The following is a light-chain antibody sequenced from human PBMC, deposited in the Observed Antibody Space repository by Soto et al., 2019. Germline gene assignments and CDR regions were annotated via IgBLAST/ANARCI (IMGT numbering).Light chain of an antibody. J-gene: IGKJ4*01. CDR2: HAS. Sequence: EIVMTQSPATLSVSPGDAATLSGRAGQPLNNNVAWYKQKPGQAPRLLIYHASNRATAIPARFSGSGSGTDFSLTISSLEPEDFEVYYCQQRSSWPLTFGGGTKVDIK. V-gene: IGKV3-11*01. CDR3: QQRSSWPLT. CDR1: QPLNNN.